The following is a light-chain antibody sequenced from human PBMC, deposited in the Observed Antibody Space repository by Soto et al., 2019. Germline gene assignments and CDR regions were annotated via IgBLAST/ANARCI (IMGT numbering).Light chain of an antibody. V-gene: IGKV1-17*03. CDR1: QGISNY. CDR2: AAS. Sequence: SSSLRDIMTITCWASQGISNYLAWYQQKPGRVPKRLIYAASTLQSGVPSRFSGSGAGTEFTLTIISLQPDDVATDYCQQDNSLPITFGQGTRLEIK. CDR3: QQDNSLPIT. J-gene: IGKJ5*01.